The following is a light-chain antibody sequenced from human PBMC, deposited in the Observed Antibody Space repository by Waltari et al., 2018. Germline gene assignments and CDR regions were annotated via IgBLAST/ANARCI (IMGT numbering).Light chain of an antibody. V-gene: IGLV2-11*01. J-gene: IGLJ3*02. CDR2: DVT. CDR1: ISDVGRYNY. CDR3: CSYAGSYSRV. Sequence: QSALTQPRSVSGSPGQSVPIPCAGTISDVGRYNYFSLYQQHPGKAPNLMIYDVTNRPSGVPDRFSGSKSGNTASLTISGLQAEDEADYYCCSYAGSYSRVFGGGTQLTVL.